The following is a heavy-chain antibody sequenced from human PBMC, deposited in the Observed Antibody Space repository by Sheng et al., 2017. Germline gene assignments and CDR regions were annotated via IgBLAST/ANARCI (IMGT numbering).Heavy chain of an antibody. CDR1: GGSISSSSYY. J-gene: IGHJ4*02. D-gene: IGHD3-22*01. Sequence: QLQLQESGPGLVKPSETLSLTCTVSGGSISSSSYYWGWIRQPPGKGLEWIGSIYYSGSTYYNPSLKSRVTISVDTSKNQFSLKLSSVTAADTAVYYCARGLRITMIVVVSSFDYWGQGTLVTIS. CDR2: IYYSGST. V-gene: IGHV4-39*07. CDR3: ARGLRITMIVVVSSFDY.